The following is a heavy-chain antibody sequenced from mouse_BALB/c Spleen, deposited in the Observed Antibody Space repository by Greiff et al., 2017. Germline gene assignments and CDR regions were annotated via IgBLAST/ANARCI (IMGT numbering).Heavy chain of an antibody. V-gene: IGHV5-6-5*01. CDR3: ARGDYGSSWGFAY. D-gene: IGHD1-1*01. CDR1: GFTFSSYA. Sequence: EVNLVESGGGLVKPGGSLKLSCAASGFTFSSYAMSWVRQTPEKRLEWVASISSGGSTYYPDSVKGRFTISRDNARNILYLQMSSLRSEDTAMYYCARGDYGSSWGFAYWGQGTLVTVSA. J-gene: IGHJ3*01. CDR2: ISSGGST.